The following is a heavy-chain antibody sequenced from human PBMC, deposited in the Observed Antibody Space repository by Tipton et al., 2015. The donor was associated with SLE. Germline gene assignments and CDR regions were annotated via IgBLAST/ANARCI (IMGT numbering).Heavy chain of an antibody. CDR3: ARVLEVVNNAFDI. D-gene: IGHD2-15*01. CDR1: GYTFNDYD. V-gene: IGHV1-2*02. Sequence: QLVQSGAEVKKPGASVKVSCKASGYTFNDYDVYWVRQAPGQGLEWMGWMNPNSGGTNYAQKFQGRVTMTRDTSISTAYMELSGLTSDDTAVYYCARVLEVVNNAFDIWGQGTMVTVSS. CDR2: MNPNSGGT. J-gene: IGHJ3*02.